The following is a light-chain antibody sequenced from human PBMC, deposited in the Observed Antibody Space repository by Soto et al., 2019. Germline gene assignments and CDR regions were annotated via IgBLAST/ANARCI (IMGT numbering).Light chain of an antibody. CDR2: DAS. CDR1: QSVSSY. V-gene: IGKV3-11*01. J-gene: IGKJ5*01. CDR3: QQRSNWPPIT. Sequence: EIVMTQSPATVSVSPGDRVTLSCRASQSVSSYLAWYQQKPGQAPRLLIYDASNRATGIPARFSGSGSGTDFTLTISSLEPEDFAVYYCQQRSNWPPITFGQGTRLEIK.